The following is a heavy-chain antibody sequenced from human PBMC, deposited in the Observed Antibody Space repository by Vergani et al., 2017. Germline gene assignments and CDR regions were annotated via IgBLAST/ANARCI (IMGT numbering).Heavy chain of an antibody. CDR1: GGSISSYY. V-gene: IGHV4-4*07. CDR2: IYTSGST. D-gene: IGHD3-10*01. CDR3: AREGSDGSGSYYRPDYYYYYYMDV. Sequence: QVQLQESGPGLVKPSETLSLTCTVSGGSISSYYWSWIRQPAGKGLEWIGRIYTSGSTNYNSSLNSRVTMSVDTSKNQFSLKLSSVTAADTAVYYCAREGSDGSGSYYRPDYYYYYYMDVWGKGTTVTVSS. J-gene: IGHJ6*03.